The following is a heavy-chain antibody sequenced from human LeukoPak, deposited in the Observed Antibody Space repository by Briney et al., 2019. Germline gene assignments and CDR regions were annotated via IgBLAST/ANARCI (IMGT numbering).Heavy chain of an antibody. J-gene: IGHJ4*02. CDR3: ARDLSPLSNYMGDY. D-gene: IGHD1-7*01. CDR1: GFTFSSYE. CDR2: ISSSGSTI. Sequence: GGSLRLSCAASGFTFSSYEMNWVRQAPGKGLEWVSYISSSGSTIYYADSVKGRFTISRDNAKNSLYLQMNSLRADDTAVYYCARDLSPLSNYMGDYWGQGTLVTVSS. V-gene: IGHV3-48*03.